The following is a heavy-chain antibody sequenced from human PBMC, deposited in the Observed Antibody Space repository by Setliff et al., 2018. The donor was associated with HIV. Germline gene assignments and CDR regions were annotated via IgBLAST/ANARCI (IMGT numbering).Heavy chain of an antibody. J-gene: IGHJ4*02. CDR3: ASGTYYKVDK. D-gene: IGHD3-10*01. Sequence: PSETLSLTCAVYGGSFSNYYWSWIRQSPGEGLEWIGEINHGGSTNYNPSLKSRVTMSVDTSKNQFSLQLTSVTAADTAVYYCASGTYYKVDKWGQGTLVTVSS. V-gene: IGHV4-34*01. CDR2: INHGGST. CDR1: GGSFSNYY.